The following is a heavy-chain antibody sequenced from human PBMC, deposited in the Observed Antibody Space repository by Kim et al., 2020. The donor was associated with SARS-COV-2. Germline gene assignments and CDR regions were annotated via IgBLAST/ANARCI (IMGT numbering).Heavy chain of an antibody. D-gene: IGHD1-26*01. CDR1: GGSFSGYY. V-gene: IGHV4-34*01. CDR2: INHSGST. CDR3: AREAYSGSYGSFDI. J-gene: IGHJ3*02. Sequence: SETLSLTCAVYGGSFSGYYWSWIRQPPGKGLEWIGEINHSGSTNYNPSLKSRVTISVDTSKNQFSLKLSSVTAADTAVYYCAREAYSGSYGSFDIWGQGTMVTVSS.